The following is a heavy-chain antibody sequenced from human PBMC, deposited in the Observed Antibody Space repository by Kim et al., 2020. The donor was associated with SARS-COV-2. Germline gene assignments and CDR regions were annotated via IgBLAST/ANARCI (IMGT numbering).Heavy chain of an antibody. CDR3: SKDLGDDWNEDY. CDR2: ISYDGSNK. V-gene: IGHV3-30*18. Sequence: GGSLRLSCAASGFTFSSYGMHWVRQAPGKGLEWVAVISYDGSNKYYADSVKGRFTISRDNSKNTLYLQMNSLRAEDTAVYYCSKDLGDDWNEDYWGQGTLVTVSS. CDR1: GFTFSSYG. D-gene: IGHD1-1*01. J-gene: IGHJ4*02.